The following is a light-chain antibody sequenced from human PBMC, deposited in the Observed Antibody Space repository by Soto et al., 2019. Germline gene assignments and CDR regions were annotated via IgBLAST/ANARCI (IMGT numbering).Light chain of an antibody. CDR3: GSWDSSPSAYV. CDR1: SANIGGNS. J-gene: IGLJ1*01. Sequence: QSVLTQPPSVSAAPGQKVTISCSGSSANIGGNSVSWYQQLPGTAPKLLIYDDNKRPSGIPDRFSGSKSGTSATLGITGFQTGDEADYYCGSWDSSPSAYVLGTGTKATVL. CDR2: DDN. V-gene: IGLV1-51*01.